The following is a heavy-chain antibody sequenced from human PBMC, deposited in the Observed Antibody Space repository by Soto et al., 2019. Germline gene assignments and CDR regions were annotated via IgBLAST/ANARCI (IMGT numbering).Heavy chain of an antibody. D-gene: IGHD6-19*01. CDR1: GYTFTSYD. CDR3: ARYSSGWYVIRGMDV. J-gene: IGHJ6*02. CDR2: MNPNSGNT. V-gene: IGHV1-8*01. Sequence: ASVKVSCKASGYTFTSYDINWVRQATGQGLEWMGWMNPNSGNTGYAQKFQGRVTMTRNTSISTAYMGLSSLRSEDTAVYYCARYSSGWYVIRGMDVWGQGTTVTVSS.